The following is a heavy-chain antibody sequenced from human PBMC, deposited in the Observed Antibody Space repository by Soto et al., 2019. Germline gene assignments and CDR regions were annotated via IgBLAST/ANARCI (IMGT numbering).Heavy chain of an antibody. J-gene: IGHJ4*02. CDR2: ISNDGRST. V-gene: IGHV3-74*01. CDR3: ARDTAGLSY. Sequence: EVQLVESGGGLVQPGGSLRLSCAASGLTFSNFRMHWVRQAPGKGLVWVALISNDGRSTNHADSAKGRFTISRDNAKSTLYLQLNSLRAEDTAVYYCARDTAGLSYWGQGTLVTVSS. D-gene: IGHD2-21*02. CDR1: GLTFSNFR.